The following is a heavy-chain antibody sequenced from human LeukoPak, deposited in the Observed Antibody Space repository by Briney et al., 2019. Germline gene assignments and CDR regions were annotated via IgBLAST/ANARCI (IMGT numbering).Heavy chain of an antibody. D-gene: IGHD3-10*01. J-gene: IGHJ4*02. V-gene: IGHV3-7*01. CDR3: AKGPYYYGPETYQYFDY. CDR2: IKQDGSQK. Sequence: PGGSLRLSCAASGFKFGTYWMSWVRQAPGKGLEWVANIKQDGSQKDYVDSVKGRFTISRDNAKNSLYLQMNSLRAEDTAGYYCAKGPYYYGPETYQYFDYWGQGTLVTVS. CDR1: GFKFGTYW.